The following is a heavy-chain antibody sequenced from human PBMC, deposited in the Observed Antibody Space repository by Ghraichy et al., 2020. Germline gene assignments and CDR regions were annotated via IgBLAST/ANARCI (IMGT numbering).Heavy chain of an antibody. CDR3: ARDGEQVDYYDSSGYYGAYY. V-gene: IGHV1-18*01. CDR1: GYTFTSYG. D-gene: IGHD3-22*01. CDR2: ISAYNGNT. J-gene: IGHJ4*02. Sequence: ASVKVSCKASGYTFTSYGISWVRQAPGQGLEWMGWISAYNGNTNYAQKLQGRVTMTTDTSTSTAYMELRSLRSDDTAVYYCARDGEQVDYYDSSGYYGAYYWGQGTLVTVSS.